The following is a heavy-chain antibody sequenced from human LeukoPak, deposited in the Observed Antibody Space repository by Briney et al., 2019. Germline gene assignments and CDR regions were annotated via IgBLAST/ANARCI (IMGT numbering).Heavy chain of an antibody. Sequence: GGSLRLSCAASGFTFSSYAVSWVRQAPGKGLEWVSVISGSGGRTYYADPVKGRFTISRDNSKNTVDLQMDSLRAEDTAVYYCAKAGSGWYAPYWGQGTLVTVS. CDR3: AKAGSGWYAPY. J-gene: IGHJ4*02. CDR2: ISGSGGRT. V-gene: IGHV3-23*01. D-gene: IGHD6-19*01. CDR1: GFTFSSYA.